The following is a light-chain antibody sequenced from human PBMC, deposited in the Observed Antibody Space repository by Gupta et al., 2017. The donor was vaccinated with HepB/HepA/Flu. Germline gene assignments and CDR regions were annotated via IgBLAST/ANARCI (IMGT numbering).Light chain of an antibody. V-gene: IGKV4-1*01. CDR3: QQCYSTSYT. J-gene: IGKJ2*01. CDR2: EAS. Sequence: NLITPSPDPPAVSLCERAPINFKSSQSVLYSSNNKNYLAWYQQKPGQPPKLLIYEASTRESGVPDRFSGSGSGTDFTLTISSLQPEDVAVYYCQQCYSTSYTFGQGTKLEIK. CDR1: QSVLYSSNNKNY.